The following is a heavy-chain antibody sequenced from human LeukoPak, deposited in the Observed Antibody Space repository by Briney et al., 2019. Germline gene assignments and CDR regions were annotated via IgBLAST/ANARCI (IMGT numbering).Heavy chain of an antibody. CDR1: GFAVSSNY. J-gene: IGHJ4*02. Sequence: AGGSLRLSCAASGFAVSSNYMTWVRQAPGKGPEWVSVIYNDGSTYYADSVKGRFTISRDNPKNTLYLQMTSLRAEDTAVYYCAKLVMVIAKGYDYFDYWGQGTLVTVSS. CDR3: AKLVMVIAKGYDYFDY. D-gene: IGHD2-21*01. CDR2: IYNDGST. V-gene: IGHV3-53*01.